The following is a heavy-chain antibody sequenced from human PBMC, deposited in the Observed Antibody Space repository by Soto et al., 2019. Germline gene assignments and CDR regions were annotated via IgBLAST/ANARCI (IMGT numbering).Heavy chain of an antibody. J-gene: IGHJ3*02. V-gene: IGHV4-34*01. CDR2: INHSGST. CDR1: GGSFSGYY. D-gene: IGHD3-9*01. CDR3: ARDRSQRYFDWLLPFDI. Sequence: SETLSLTCAVYGGSFSGYYWSWIRQPPGKGLEWIGEINHSGSTNYNPSLKSRVTISVDTSKNQFSLKLSSVTAADTAVYYCARDRSQRYFDWLLPFDIWGQGTMVPVSS.